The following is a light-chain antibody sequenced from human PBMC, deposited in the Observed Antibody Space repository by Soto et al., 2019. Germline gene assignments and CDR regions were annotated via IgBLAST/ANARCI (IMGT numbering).Light chain of an antibody. CDR1: QGIGND. Sequence: DIQMTQSPSSLSASVGDRVTITCRASQGIGNDLGWYQQEPGTAPKRLIYGATTLQSGVPSRFSGFGSGTEFTLTISSLQPEDCATYYCVQHSRFPWTFGQGTKVEIK. J-gene: IGKJ1*01. CDR2: GAT. V-gene: IGKV1-17*01. CDR3: VQHSRFPWT.